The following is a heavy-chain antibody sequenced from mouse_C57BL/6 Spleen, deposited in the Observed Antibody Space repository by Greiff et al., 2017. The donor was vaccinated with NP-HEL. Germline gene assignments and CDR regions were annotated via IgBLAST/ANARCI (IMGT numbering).Heavy chain of an antibody. Sequence: DVQLVESGGGLVQPGGSLKLSCAASGFTFSDYGMAWVRQAPRKGPEWVAFISNLAYSIYYADTVTGRFTISRENAKNTLYLEMSSLRSEDTAMYYCARASGTWYFDVWGTGTTVTVSS. CDR2: ISNLAYSI. CDR1: GFTFSDYG. J-gene: IGHJ1*03. V-gene: IGHV5-15*01. D-gene: IGHD4-1*01. CDR3: ARASGTWYFDV.